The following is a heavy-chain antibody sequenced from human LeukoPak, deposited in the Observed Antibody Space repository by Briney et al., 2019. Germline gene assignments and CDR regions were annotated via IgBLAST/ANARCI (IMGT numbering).Heavy chain of an antibody. Sequence: GGSLRLSCIASGFTFSSSAMSWVRQAPGKGLEWVSDINGSGGRTYYADSVKGRFTISRDNSKSTLLLQMNSLRAEDTAVYYCAKDGKRISMIGVVRRGHYFDSWGQGILVTVSS. D-gene: IGHD3-22*01. CDR1: GFTFSSSA. J-gene: IGHJ4*02. V-gene: IGHV3-23*01. CDR3: AKDGKRISMIGVVRRGHYFDS. CDR2: INGSGGRT.